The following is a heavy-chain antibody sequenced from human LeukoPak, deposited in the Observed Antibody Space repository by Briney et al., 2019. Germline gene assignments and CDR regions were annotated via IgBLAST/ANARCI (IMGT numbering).Heavy chain of an antibody. J-gene: IGHJ4*02. D-gene: IGHD3-22*01. CDR3: ATLQGRYDRSPRDY. Sequence: GGSLRLSCAASGFTFSSYGMHWVRQAPGKGLEWVAVISYDGSNKYYADSVKGRFTISRDNSKNTLYLQMNSLRAEDTAVYYCATLQGRYDRSPRDYGGKGPLVPVS. V-gene: IGHV3-30*03. CDR1: GFTFSSYG. CDR2: ISYDGSNK.